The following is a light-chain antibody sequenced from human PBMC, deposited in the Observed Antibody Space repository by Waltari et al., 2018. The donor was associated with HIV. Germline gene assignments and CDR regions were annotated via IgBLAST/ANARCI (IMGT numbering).Light chain of an antibody. CDR3: QQYGSSPIT. V-gene: IGKV3-20*01. Sequence: EFVLTQSPGTLSLSPGHRATLSCRASQSVSSSYLAWYQQRPGQAPRLIIYGASSRAAGIPDRFSGSGSGTDFALTISSLEPEDFVVYYCQQYGSSPITFGGGTKVEIK. CDR1: QSVSSSY. J-gene: IGKJ4*01. CDR2: GAS.